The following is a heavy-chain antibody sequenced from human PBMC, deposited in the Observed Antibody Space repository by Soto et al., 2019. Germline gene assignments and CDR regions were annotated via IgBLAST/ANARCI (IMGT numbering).Heavy chain of an antibody. CDR3: ARHFGYSGYVWYFDY. V-gene: IGHV4-39*01. Sequence: SETLSLTCTVSGDSISSSNYYWGWIRQPPGKGLEWIGSIYYSGSTYYNPSLKSRVSISVDTSKNQFSLKLSSVTAADTAVYYCARHFGYSGYVWYFDYWGQGTLVTVSS. J-gene: IGHJ4*02. D-gene: IGHD5-12*01. CDR2: IYYSGST. CDR1: GDSISSSNYY.